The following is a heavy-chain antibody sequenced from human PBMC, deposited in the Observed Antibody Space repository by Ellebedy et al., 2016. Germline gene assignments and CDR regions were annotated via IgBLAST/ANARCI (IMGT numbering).Heavy chain of an antibody. V-gene: IGHV3-21*01. CDR2: ISSSSSYI. Sequence: GGSLRLXXAASGFTFSSYSMNWVRQAPGKGLEWVSSISSSSSYIYYADSVKGRFTISRDNAKNSLYLQMNSLRAEDTAVYYCARWYLITMIVVDIRYGMDVWGQGTTVTVSS. CDR1: GFTFSSYS. CDR3: ARWYLITMIVVDIRYGMDV. D-gene: IGHD3-22*01. J-gene: IGHJ6*02.